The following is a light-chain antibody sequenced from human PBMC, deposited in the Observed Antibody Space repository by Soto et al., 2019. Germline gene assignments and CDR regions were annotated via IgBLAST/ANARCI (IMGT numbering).Light chain of an antibody. CDR3: CSHAGGSSWV. V-gene: IGLV2-11*01. Sequence: QSALTQPSSVSGSPGQSITISCTGTSSDVGTYNSVSWYQQHSGKAPKLMIYDVTNRPSGVPYRFSGSKSGSTASLTISGLQAEDEADYYCCSHAGGSSWVFGGGTKVTVL. CDR2: DVT. CDR1: SSDVGTYNS. J-gene: IGLJ3*02.